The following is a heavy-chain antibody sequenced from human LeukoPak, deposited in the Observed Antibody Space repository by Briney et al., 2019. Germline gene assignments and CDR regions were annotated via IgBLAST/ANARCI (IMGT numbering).Heavy chain of an antibody. J-gene: IGHJ4*02. CDR3: AREVDGIAVAGNDYFDY. CDR2: ISSSSSYI. CDR1: GSTFSSYS. V-gene: IGHV3-21*01. D-gene: IGHD6-19*01. Sequence: GGSLRLSCAASGSTFSSYSMNWVRQAPGKGLEWVSSISSSSSYIYYADSVKGRFTISRDNAKNSLYLQMNSLRAEDTAVYYCAREVDGIAVAGNDYFDYWGQGTLVTVSS.